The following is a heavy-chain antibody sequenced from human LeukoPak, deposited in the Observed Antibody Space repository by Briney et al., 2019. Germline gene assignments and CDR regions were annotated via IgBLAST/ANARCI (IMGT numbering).Heavy chain of an antibody. D-gene: IGHD1-26*01. CDR2: ISSSGTTI. Sequence: KRWGSLRLSCAASGFTFSDYYMSWIRPAPGKGLEWVSYISSSGTTIYYADSVKGRFTISRDNAKNSLYLQMNSLRAEDTAVYYCARAPKFRLVGVPKGPFDPWGQGTLVTVSS. CDR1: GFTFSDYY. J-gene: IGHJ5*02. V-gene: IGHV3-11*01. CDR3: ARAPKFRLVGVPKGPFDP.